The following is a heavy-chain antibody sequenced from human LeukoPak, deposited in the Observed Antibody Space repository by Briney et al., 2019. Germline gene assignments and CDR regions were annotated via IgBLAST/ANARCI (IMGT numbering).Heavy chain of an antibody. CDR3: ARIQLNSYYLYMDV. CDR1: GFTFSTYS. J-gene: IGHJ6*03. CDR2: ISSSSSYI. V-gene: IGHV3-21*01. Sequence: PGGSLRLSCAASGFTFSTYSMNWVRQAPGEGLEWVSSISSSSSYIYYADSLKGRFTISRDNAKNSLYLQMNSLRAEDTAVYYCARIQLNSYYLYMDVWGKGTTVTVSS. D-gene: IGHD2-2*01.